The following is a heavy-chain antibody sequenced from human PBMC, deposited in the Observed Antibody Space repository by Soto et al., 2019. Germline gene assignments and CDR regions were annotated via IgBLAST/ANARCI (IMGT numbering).Heavy chain of an antibody. CDR3: ARGPEYYYDSSGYYGLNYGMDV. J-gene: IGHJ6*02. Sequence: ASVKVSCKASGYTFTHYAMHWVRQAPGQRLEWIGWINAGNGNTKYSQKFQGRVTITRDTSASTAYMELSSLRSEDTAVYYCARGPEYYYDSSGYYGLNYGMDVWGQGTTVTVSS. CDR1: GYTFTHYA. CDR2: INAGNGNT. V-gene: IGHV1-3*01. D-gene: IGHD3-22*01.